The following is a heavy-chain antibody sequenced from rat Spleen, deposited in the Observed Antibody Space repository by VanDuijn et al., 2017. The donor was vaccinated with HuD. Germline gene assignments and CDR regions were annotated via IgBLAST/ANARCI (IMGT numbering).Heavy chain of an antibody. CDR3: AVAGYGY. Sequence: EVQLVETGGGLVQPGRSLKLSCVASGFTFSSYWMYWVRQAPGKGLEWVSSISNDGVNTYYPDSVKGRFTISRDNVESIVYLQMNSLKSEDTATYYCAVAGYGYWGQGVMVTVSS. D-gene: IGHD1-7*01. CDR2: ISNDGVNT. V-gene: IGHV5-58*01. CDR1: GFTFSSYW. J-gene: IGHJ2*01.